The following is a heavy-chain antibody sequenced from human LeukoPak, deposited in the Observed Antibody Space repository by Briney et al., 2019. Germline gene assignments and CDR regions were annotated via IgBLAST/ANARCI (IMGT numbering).Heavy chain of an antibody. CDR3: ARQTSRGEWELLGGAFDI. CDR1: GASIRSGRNY. D-gene: IGHD1-26*01. V-gene: IGHV4-39*01. CDR2: IYYSGSS. Sequence: SETLSLTCNVSGASIRSGRNYWGWIRQSPGKGLEWIGSIYYSGSSSYNPSLQSRVSISVDTSKNHISLKVFSLTAADTAVYYCARQTSRGEWELLGGAFDIWGQGTMVTVSS. J-gene: IGHJ3*02.